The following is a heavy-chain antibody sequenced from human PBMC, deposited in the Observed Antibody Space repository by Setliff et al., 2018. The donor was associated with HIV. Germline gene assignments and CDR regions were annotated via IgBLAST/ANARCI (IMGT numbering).Heavy chain of an antibody. CDR3: ARLGRAIDDGGSSLRLDF. Sequence: SETLSLTCTVSGGSLASYSYYWGWIRQPPGKDLEWIGSVFYSGSTYNNPSLKSRVTISVETSNTHFSLWLRSVTAADTATYFCARLGRAIDDGGSSLRLDFWGQGMLVTVSS. D-gene: IGHD2-15*01. V-gene: IGHV4-39*02. J-gene: IGHJ4*02. CDR2: VFYSGST. CDR1: GGSLASYSYY.